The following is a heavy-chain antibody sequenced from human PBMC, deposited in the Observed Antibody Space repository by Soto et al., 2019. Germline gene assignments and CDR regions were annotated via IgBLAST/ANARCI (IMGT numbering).Heavy chain of an antibody. J-gene: IGHJ4*02. CDR1: GGSISSGGYY. Sequence: QVQLQESGPGLVKPSQTLSLTCTVSGGSISSGGYYWSWIRQHPGKGLEWIGYIYYSGSTYYNPSVKSRVTISVDASKNQFSLKLSSVTAADTAVYYCARAVGYYYDSSGYYYGAYFDYWGQGTLVTVSS. V-gene: IGHV4-31*03. D-gene: IGHD3-22*01. CDR3: ARAVGYYYDSSGYYYGAYFDY. CDR2: IYYSGST.